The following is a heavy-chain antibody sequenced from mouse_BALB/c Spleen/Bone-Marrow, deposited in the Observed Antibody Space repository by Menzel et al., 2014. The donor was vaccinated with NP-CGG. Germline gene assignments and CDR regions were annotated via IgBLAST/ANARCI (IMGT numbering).Heavy chain of an antibody. V-gene: IGHV1S81*02. Sequence: VQLQQSGAELVKPGASVKLSCKASGYTFTSYWMHWVKQRPGQGLEWIGEINPSNGRTNYNEKFKSKATLTVDKSSSTAYMQLSSLTSEDSAVYYCARWGLDYWGQGTTLTVSS. CDR3: ARWGLDY. CDR1: GYTFTSYW. J-gene: IGHJ2*01. CDR2: INPSNGRT.